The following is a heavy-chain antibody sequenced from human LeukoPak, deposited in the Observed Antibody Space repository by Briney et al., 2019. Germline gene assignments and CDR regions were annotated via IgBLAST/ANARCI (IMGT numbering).Heavy chain of an antibody. CDR2: IGTVGDT. D-gene: IGHD1-26*01. V-gene: IGHV3-13*01. Sequence: GGSLRLSCAASGFTFSSSDMHWVRQATGKGLEWVSAIGTVGDTYYAASVKGRFTISRENAKNSLYLQMNSLRAEDTAVYYCARDPYSGSYGNYYYYFMDVWGKGTTVTISS. CDR1: GFTFSSSD. CDR3: ARDPYSGSYGNYYYYFMDV. J-gene: IGHJ6*03.